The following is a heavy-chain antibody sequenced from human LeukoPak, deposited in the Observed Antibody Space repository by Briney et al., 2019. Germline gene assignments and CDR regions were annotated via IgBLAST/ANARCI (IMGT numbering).Heavy chain of an antibody. Sequence: PGGSLRLSCAASGFTFSSYSMNWVRQAPGKGLEWVSSISSSSYIYYADSVKGRFTISRDNAKNSLYLQMNSLRAEDTAVSYCARDRDDYPYYGGQGTLVTVSS. CDR3: ARDRDDYPYY. D-gene: IGHD4-11*01. CDR1: GFTFSSYS. J-gene: IGHJ4*02. CDR2: ISSSSYI. V-gene: IGHV3-21*01.